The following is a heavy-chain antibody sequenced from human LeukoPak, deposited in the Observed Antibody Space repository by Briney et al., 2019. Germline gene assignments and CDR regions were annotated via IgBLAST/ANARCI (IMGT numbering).Heavy chain of an antibody. CDR3: ARDSNYDILIGCQNYNMDV. J-gene: IGHJ6*02. Sequence: PGGSLRLSCAASGFTFSSSSMNWVRQAPGKGLEWVSSISSSSIYIYYADSVKGRFTISRDNAKNSLYLQMNSLRAEDTAVYYCARDSNYDILIGCQNYNMDVWGQGTTVTVSS. D-gene: IGHD3-9*01. V-gene: IGHV3-21*01. CDR2: ISSSSIYI. CDR1: GFTFSSSS.